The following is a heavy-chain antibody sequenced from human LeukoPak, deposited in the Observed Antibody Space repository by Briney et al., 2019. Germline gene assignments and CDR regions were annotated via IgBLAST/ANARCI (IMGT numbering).Heavy chain of an antibody. D-gene: IGHD3-22*01. CDR3: AVYYYDSSGYYGPFDY. Sequence: SETLSLTCTVSGYSISSNYYWGWIRQPPGKGLEWIGSIYYSGSTNYNPSLKSRVTISVDTSKNQFSLKLSSVTAADTAVYYCAVYYYDSSGYYGPFDYWGQGTLVTVSS. CDR2: IYYSGST. CDR1: GYSISSNYY. J-gene: IGHJ4*02. V-gene: IGHV4-38-2*02.